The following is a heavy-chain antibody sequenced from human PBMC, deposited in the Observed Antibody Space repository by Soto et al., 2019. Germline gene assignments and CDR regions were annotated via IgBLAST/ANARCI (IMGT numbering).Heavy chain of an antibody. J-gene: IGHJ2*01. CDR2: IYYSGST. D-gene: IGHD1-26*01. V-gene: IGHV4-61*01. Sequence: QVQLQESGPGLVKPSETLSLTCTVSGGSVSSGSYYWSWIRQPPGKGLEWIGYIYYSGSTNYNPSLKSRVTISVDTSKNQFSLKLSSVTAADTAVYYCARLHPMGAHWYFDLWGRGTLVTVSS. CDR1: GGSVSSGSYY. CDR3: ARLHPMGAHWYFDL.